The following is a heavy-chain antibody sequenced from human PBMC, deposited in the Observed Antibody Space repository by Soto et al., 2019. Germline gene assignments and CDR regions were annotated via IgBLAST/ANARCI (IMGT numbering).Heavy chain of an antibody. Sequence: EVQLVESGGGLVQPGGSLRLSCAASGFTFSTHWMHWVRQAPGKGLVWVSRINSGGSTTNYADSVKGRFTISRDNAKNTLYLQMNSLRAEDTAVYFCARSHYFDSGTYACDVCGQGTLVTVSS. J-gene: IGHJ3*01. CDR2: INSGGSTT. CDR3: ARSHYFDSGTYACDV. CDR1: GFTFSTHW. D-gene: IGHD3-10*01. V-gene: IGHV3-74*01.